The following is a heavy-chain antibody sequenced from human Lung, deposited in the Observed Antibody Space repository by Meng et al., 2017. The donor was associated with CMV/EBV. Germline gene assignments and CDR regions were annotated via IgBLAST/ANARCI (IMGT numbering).Heavy chain of an antibody. D-gene: IGHD5-24*01. Sequence: GESXKISCAASGFTFSSHWMCWVRQAPGKGLEWVANIKADGSEKYYVDSVKGRFTASRDNAKNSLYLQMNSLRAEDTAVYYCACNSWDCWGQGTLVTVSS. CDR1: GFTFSSHW. CDR2: IKADGSEK. CDR3: ACNSWDC. J-gene: IGHJ4*02. V-gene: IGHV3-7*01.